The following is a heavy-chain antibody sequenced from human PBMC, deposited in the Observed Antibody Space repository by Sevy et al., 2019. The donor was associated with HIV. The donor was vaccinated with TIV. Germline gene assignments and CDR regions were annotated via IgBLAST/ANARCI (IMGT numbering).Heavy chain of an antibody. Sequence: GGSLRLSCAASGFTFSSYAMSWVRQAPGKGLEWVSAISGSGGSTYYADSVKGRFTISRDNSKNTLYLQMNSLRAEDTAVYYCAKRQGSYYYGSGSPDDAFDIWGQWTMVTVSS. D-gene: IGHD3-10*01. J-gene: IGHJ3*02. CDR2: ISGSGGST. V-gene: IGHV3-23*01. CDR3: AKRQGSYYYGSGSPDDAFDI. CDR1: GFTFSSYA.